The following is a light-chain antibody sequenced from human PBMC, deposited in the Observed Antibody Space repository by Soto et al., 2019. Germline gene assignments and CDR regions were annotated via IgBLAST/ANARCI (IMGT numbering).Light chain of an antibody. CDR2: GTS. Sequence: EIVLTQSPDTLSLSPGERATLPCRASQSVGGNYLAWYQQKPGQAPKLLIYGTSSRATGIPDRFSGSGSGTDFTLTISRVEPEDFAVYYCQQYISSPRTFGQGTKVEIK. V-gene: IGKV3-20*01. CDR3: QQYISSPRT. CDR1: QSVGGNY. J-gene: IGKJ1*01.